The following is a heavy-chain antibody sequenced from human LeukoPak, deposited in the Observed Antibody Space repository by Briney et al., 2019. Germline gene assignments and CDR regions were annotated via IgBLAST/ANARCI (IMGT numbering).Heavy chain of an antibody. V-gene: IGHV4-39*01. Sequence: PSETLSLTCTVSGASISGSDYYWGWIRQPPGKGLEWIESIYYGGSTYYNPSLRSRVTISVDTSKNQFSLKLRSVTAADTAVYYCARRTSNYYYGMDVWGQGTTVTVSS. CDR1: GASISGSDYY. J-gene: IGHJ6*02. CDR2: IYYGGST. CDR3: ARRTSNYYYGMDV. D-gene: IGHD1-1*01.